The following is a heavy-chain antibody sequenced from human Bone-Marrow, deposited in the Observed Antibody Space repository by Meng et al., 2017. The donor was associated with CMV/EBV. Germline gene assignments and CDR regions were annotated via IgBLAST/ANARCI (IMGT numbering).Heavy chain of an antibody. J-gene: IGHJ5*02. D-gene: IGHD3-16*01. CDR1: GDSISSGGYY. V-gene: IGHV4-31*03. CDR3: ARHFMTVHQGLRAIYWFDP. Sequence: SETLSLTCTVSGDSISSGGYYWSWIRQHPGKGLEWIGYIYYSGSTYYNPSLKSRLTISVDTSKNQFSLKLSSVTAADTAVYYCARHFMTVHQGLRAIYWFDPWGQGTLVTVSS. CDR2: IYYSGST.